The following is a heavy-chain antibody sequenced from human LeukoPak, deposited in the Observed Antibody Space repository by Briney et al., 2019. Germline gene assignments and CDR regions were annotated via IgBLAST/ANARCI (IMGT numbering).Heavy chain of an antibody. Sequence: GGSLRLSCAASGFTFSSYSMNWVRQAPGKRLEWVSSISSSSSYIYYADSVKGRFTISRDNAKNSLYLQMNSLRAEGTAVYYCAKDFYCSSTSCYQLGDAFDIWGQGTMVTVSS. J-gene: IGHJ3*02. CDR2: ISSSSSYI. D-gene: IGHD2-2*01. CDR1: GFTFSSYS. CDR3: AKDFYCSSTSCYQLGDAFDI. V-gene: IGHV3-21*04.